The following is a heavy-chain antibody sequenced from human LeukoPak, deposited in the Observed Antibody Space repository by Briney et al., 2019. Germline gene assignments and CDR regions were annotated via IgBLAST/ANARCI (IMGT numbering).Heavy chain of an antibody. CDR3: ARVMGNYATDY. CDR2: ISSGDNTI. CDR1: GFTFSDYY. V-gene: IGHV3-11*04. D-gene: IGHD1-7*01. Sequence: GGSLRLSCAASGFTFSDYYMSWIRQAPGKGLEWVPYISSGDNTIYYADSVKGRFTMSRDNAKNSLYLQMNSLRAEDTAVYYCARVMGNYATDYWGQGTLVTVSS. J-gene: IGHJ4*02.